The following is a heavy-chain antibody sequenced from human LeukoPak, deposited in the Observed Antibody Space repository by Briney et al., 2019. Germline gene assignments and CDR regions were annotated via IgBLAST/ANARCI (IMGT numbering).Heavy chain of an antibody. CDR3: ATWFGDSNY. D-gene: IGHD3-10*01. V-gene: IGHV3-23*01. CDR1: GFTFNTYA. CDR2: ISSTGGST. Sequence: SGGSLRLSCAASGFTFNTYAMSWVRQPPGKGLEWVSTISSTGGSTDHADSVKGRFTISRDNSKNTLYLQMNSLRAEDTAVYYCATWFGDSNYWGQGTLVTVSS. J-gene: IGHJ4*02.